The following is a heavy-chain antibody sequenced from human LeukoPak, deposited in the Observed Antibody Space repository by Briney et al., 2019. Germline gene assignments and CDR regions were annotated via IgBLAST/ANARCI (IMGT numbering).Heavy chain of an antibody. D-gene: IGHD6-13*01. V-gene: IGHV4-4*07. CDR1: GGSISSYY. J-gene: IGHJ6*03. CDR3: ARVVSSSWDYYYYMDV. Sequence: PSETLSLTCTVSGGSISSYYWSWIRQPAGKGLEWIGRIYTSGSTNYNPSLKSRVTMSVDTSKNQFSLKLSSVTAADAAVYYCARVVSSSWDYYYYMDVWDKGTTVTISS. CDR2: IYTSGST.